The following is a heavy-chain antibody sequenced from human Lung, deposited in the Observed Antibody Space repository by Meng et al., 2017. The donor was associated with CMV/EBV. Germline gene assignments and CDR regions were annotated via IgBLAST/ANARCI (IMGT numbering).Heavy chain of an antibody. Sequence: GESXKISCTASGFAFSTYSMTWVRQVPGKAPEWLSAITSGGSTYYAGSVRGRFTISRDNAENSLYLQMNSLRVEDTGLYYCARARSPTHFDYWGQGALVTVSS. CDR1: GFAFSTYS. CDR3: ARARSPTHFDY. CDR2: ITSGGST. J-gene: IGHJ4*02. V-gene: IGHV3-21*01.